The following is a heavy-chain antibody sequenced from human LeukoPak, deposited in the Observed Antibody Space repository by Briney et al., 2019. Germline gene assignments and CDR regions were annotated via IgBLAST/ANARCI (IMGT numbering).Heavy chain of an antibody. CDR3: ARGQQELRSSWFDP. D-gene: IGHD1-7*01. CDR1: GGSFSGCY. CDR2: INHSGST. J-gene: IGHJ5*02. Sequence: SETLSLTCAVYGGSFSGCYWSWIRQPPGKGLEWIGEINHSGSTNYNSSLKSRVTISVDTSKNQFSLKLTSVTAADTAVYYCARGQQELRSSWFDPWGQGTLVTVSS. V-gene: IGHV4-34*01.